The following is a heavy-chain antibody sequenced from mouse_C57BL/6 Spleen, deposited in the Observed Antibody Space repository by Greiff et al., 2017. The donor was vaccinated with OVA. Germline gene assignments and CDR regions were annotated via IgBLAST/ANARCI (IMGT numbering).Heavy chain of an antibody. CDR1: GYTFTDYN. D-gene: IGHD1-1*01. CDR3: ARTTTVVAPRRGFDY. V-gene: IGHV1-18*01. J-gene: IGHJ2*01. CDR2: INPNNGGT. Sequence: VHVKQSGPELVKPGASVKIPCKASGYTFTDYNMDWVKQSHGKSLEWIGDINPNNGGTIYNQKFKGKATLTVDKSSSTAYMELRSLTSEDTAVYYCARTTTVVAPRRGFDYWGQGTTLTVSS.